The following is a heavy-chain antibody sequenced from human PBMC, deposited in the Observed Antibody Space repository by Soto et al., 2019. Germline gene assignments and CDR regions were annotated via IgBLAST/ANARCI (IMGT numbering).Heavy chain of an antibody. CDR2: IYYSGRS. J-gene: IGHJ4*02. Sequence: ASETLSLTCTVSGGSITSSSYYWGWILQPPGKGLEWIGGIYYSGRSYYNPSLKSRVTMSVDTSKNQFSLTLNSVTAADAAVYYCARQRTTVVTQAYFDHWGRGTLVTVSS. CDR1: GGSITSSSYY. CDR3: ARQRTTVVTQAYFDH. V-gene: IGHV4-39*01. D-gene: IGHD4-17*01.